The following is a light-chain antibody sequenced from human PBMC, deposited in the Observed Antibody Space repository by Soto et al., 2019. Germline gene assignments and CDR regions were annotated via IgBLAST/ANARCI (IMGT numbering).Light chain of an antibody. CDR1: QSVSSSY. CDR3: QQYGSSAWT. V-gene: IGKV3-20*01. J-gene: IGKJ1*01. Sequence: EIVLTQSPGTLSLSPGERATLSCRASQSVSSSYLAWYQQKPGQAPRLLIYGASSRDTGIPDRFSVSGSGTDFTLTISRLEPEDFAVYYCQQYGSSAWTFGQRTKVEIK. CDR2: GAS.